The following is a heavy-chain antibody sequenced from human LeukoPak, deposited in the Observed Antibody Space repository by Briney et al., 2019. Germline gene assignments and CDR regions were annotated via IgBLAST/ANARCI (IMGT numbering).Heavy chain of an antibody. CDR1: GFXFSSYD. CDR3: ARFSTHFDY. D-gene: IGHD3-3*02. V-gene: IGHV3-48*02. CDR2: MSGRSSTI. Sequence: GGSLRLSCVASGFXFSSYDINWVRQAPGQGLEWISYMSGRSSTIYYADSVKGRFTISRDSAKNSLYLQMNSLRDEDTAVYYCARFSTHFDYWGQGTLVTVSS. J-gene: IGHJ4*02.